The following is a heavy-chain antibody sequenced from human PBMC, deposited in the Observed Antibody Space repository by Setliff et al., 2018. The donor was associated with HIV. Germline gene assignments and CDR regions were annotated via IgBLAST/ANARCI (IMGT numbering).Heavy chain of an antibody. Sequence: GESLKISCKGSGYSFTSYWISWVRQVPGKGLEWMGRIDPVDSQTTYTPSFQGHVAFSVDKSISTAYLQWRSLKASDTAMYYCASGFCNTPSCYIGVLDHWGLGTLVTVSS. CDR3: ASGFCNTPSCYIGVLDH. J-gene: IGHJ4*02. V-gene: IGHV5-10-1*01. CDR2: IDPVDSQT. CDR1: GYSFTSYW. D-gene: IGHD2-2*02.